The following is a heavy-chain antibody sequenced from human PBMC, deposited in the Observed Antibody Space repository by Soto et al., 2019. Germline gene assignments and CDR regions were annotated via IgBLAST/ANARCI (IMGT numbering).Heavy chain of an antibody. J-gene: IGHJ4*02. Sequence: EVQLVESGGGLVQPGGSLRLSCAASGFTLNSYWMHWVRQAPGKGLVWVSRINSDGSSTSYADSVKGRFTISRDNARNTLYMQMNSLRAEDTAVYYCVRVDYGDLGHWGQGTLVTVSS. V-gene: IGHV3-74*01. CDR3: VRVDYGDLGH. CDR1: GFTLNSYW. CDR2: INSDGSST. D-gene: IGHD4-17*01.